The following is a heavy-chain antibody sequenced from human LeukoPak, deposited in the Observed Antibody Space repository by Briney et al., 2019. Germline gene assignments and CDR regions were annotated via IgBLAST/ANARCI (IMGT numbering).Heavy chain of an antibody. CDR1: GGSISSYY. D-gene: IGHD3-22*01. CDR2: IYYSGST. V-gene: IGHV4-59*12. CDR3: ARVRRGYYYDSSGYPDY. Sequence: SETLSLTCTVSGGSISSYYWSWIRQPPGKGLEWIGYIYYSGSTNYNPSLKSRVTISVDTSKNQFSLKLSSVTAADTAVYYCARVRRGYYYDSSGYPDYWGQGTLVTVSS. J-gene: IGHJ4*02.